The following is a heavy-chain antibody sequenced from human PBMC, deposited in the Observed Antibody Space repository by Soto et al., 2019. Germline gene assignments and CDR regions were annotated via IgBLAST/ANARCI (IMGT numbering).Heavy chain of an antibody. CDR2: IKSKTDGGTT. Sequence: PGGSLRLSCAASGFTFSNSWMSWVRQAPGKGLEWVGRIKSKTDGGTTDYAAPVKGRFTISRDDSKNTLYLQMNSLKTEDTAVYYCTTVEGIIPFLRMLMDAFDIWGQGTMVTVSS. D-gene: IGHD3-16*01. CDR1: GFTFSNSW. CDR3: TTVEGIIPFLRMLMDAFDI. J-gene: IGHJ3*02. V-gene: IGHV3-15*01.